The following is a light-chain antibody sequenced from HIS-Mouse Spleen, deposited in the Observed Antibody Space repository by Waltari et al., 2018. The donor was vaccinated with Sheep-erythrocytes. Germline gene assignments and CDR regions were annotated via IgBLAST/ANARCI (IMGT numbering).Light chain of an antibody. CDR3: QAWDSSTAVV. J-gene: IGLJ2*01. CDR2: QDS. Sequence: SYELTQPPSVSVSPGQTASITCSGDTLGDKYACWYQQKPGQSPVLVIYQDSKRPSGFPERFSGSNYGNTATLTISGTQAMDEADYYCQAWDSSTAVVFGGGTKLTVL. V-gene: IGLV3-1*01. CDR1: TLGDKY.